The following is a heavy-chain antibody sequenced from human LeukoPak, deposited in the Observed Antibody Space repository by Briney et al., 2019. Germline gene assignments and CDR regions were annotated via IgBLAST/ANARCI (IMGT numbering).Heavy chain of an antibody. CDR3: ARWSVSRYFDWLPGYYYYYMDV. D-gene: IGHD3-9*01. CDR2: VNPNSGGT. V-gene: IGHV1-2*02. CDR1: GYTFTGYY. J-gene: IGHJ6*03. Sequence: GASVNVSCKASGYTFTGYYMHWVRPAPGQGLEWMGWVNPNSGGTNYAQKFQGRVTMTRDTSISTAYMELSRLRSDDTAVYYCARWSVSRYFDWLPGYYYYYMDVWGEGTTVTISS.